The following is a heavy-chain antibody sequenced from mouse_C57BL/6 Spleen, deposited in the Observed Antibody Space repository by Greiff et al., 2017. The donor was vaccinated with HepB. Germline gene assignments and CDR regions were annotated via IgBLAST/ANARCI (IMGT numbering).Heavy chain of an antibody. J-gene: IGHJ3*01. D-gene: IGHD4-1*01. CDR1: GFTFSSYA. Sequence: DVKLQESGEGLVKPGGSLKLSCAASGFTFSSYAMSWVRQTPEKRLEWVAYISSGGDYIYYADTVKGRFTISRDNARNTLYLQMSSLKSEDTAMYYCTRDGAGTFAYWGQGTLVTVSA. CDR2: ISSGGDYI. CDR3: TRDGAGTFAY. V-gene: IGHV5-9-1*02.